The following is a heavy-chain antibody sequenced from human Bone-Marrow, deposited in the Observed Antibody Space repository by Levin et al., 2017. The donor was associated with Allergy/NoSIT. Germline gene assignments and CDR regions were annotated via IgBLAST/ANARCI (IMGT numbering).Heavy chain of an antibody. CDR1: GFTLNNAW. J-gene: IGHJ6*02. V-gene: IGHV3-15*07. D-gene: IGHD2-21*02. Sequence: GGSLRLSCAVSGFTLNNAWINWVRQAPGKGLEWVGRFKGKTDGGTTDYAAPVTGRFTISRDDSKNMLYLPMNSLKTEDTAVYYGSTVRYCASGVCYARYYDYYGMDVWGQGTTVTVSS. CDR3: STVRYCASGVCYARYYDYYGMDV. CDR2: FKGKTDGGTT.